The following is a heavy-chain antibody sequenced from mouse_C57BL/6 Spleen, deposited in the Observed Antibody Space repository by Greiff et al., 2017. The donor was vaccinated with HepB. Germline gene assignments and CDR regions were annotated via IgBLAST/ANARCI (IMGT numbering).Heavy chain of an antibody. Sequence: VKLQQSGAELARPGASVKLSCKASGYTFTSYGISWVKQRTGQGLEWIGEIYPRSGNTYYNEKFKGKATLTADKSSSTAYMELRSLTSEDSAVYFCAREGDGYYPMDYWGQGTSVTVSS. J-gene: IGHJ4*01. D-gene: IGHD2-3*01. CDR3: AREGDGYYPMDY. CDR2: IYPRSGNT. CDR1: GYTFTSYG. V-gene: IGHV1-81*01.